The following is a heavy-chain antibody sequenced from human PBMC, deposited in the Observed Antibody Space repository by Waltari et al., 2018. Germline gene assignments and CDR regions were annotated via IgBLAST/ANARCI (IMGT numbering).Heavy chain of an antibody. J-gene: IGHJ4*02. D-gene: IGHD2-15*01. CDR3: ARDRGRGLYLDT. Sequence: QLQLQQSGPGLVKPSEALFLTCPVSVHYLTNNFLWTWVRQSPGKGLEWIGQITGRGTTHYNPALESRVSVSLDTSNNQFSLKLSSATAADTAIYYCARDRGRGLYLDTWGQGT. CDR2: ITGRGTT. CDR1: VHYLTNNFL. V-gene: IGHV4-4*02.